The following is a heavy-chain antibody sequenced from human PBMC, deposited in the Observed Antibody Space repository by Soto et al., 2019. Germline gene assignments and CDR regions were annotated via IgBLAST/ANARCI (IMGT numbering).Heavy chain of an antibody. D-gene: IGHD4-17*01. CDR3: VGQRTTVPTQAYFDY. J-gene: IGHJ4*02. CDR1: GGSVTNSRYY. V-gene: IGHV4-39*01. Sequence: PSETLSLTCTVSGGSVTNSRYYWGWILQSPGKGLEWIGSVYYRGRSYSKSSVKSRVTISVDTSKNRFSLSLNSVTASDTAVYFCVGQRTTVPTQAYFDYWGPGALVTVSS. CDR2: VYYRGRS.